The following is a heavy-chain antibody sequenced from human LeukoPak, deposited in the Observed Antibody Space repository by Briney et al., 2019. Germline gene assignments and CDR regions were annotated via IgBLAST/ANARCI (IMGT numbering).Heavy chain of an antibody. CDR1: GGSISSGGYY. Sequence: SQTLSLTCTVSGGSISSGGYYWSWIRQHPGKGLEWIGYIYYSGSTYYNPSLKSRVTISVDTSKNQFSLKLSSVTAADTAVYYRARLITCGGDCPSYYFDYWGQGTLVTVSS. CDR2: IYYSGST. V-gene: IGHV4-31*03. D-gene: IGHD2-21*02. CDR3: ARLITCGGDCPSYYFDY. J-gene: IGHJ4*02.